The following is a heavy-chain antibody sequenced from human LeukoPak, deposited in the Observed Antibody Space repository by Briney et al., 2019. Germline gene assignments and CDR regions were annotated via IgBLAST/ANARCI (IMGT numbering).Heavy chain of an antibody. CDR1: GFSLSTSGMC. CDR3: ARTADYGGNSEYYFDY. J-gene: IGHJ4*02. V-gene: IGHV2-70*01. Sequence: SGPALVKPTQTLTLTSTFSGFSLSTSGMCVSWIRQPPGKALEWLALIDWDDDKYYSTSLKTRLTISKDTSKNQVVLTMTNMDPVDTATYYCARTADYGGNSEYYFDYWGQGTLVTVSS. D-gene: IGHD4-23*01. CDR2: IDWDDDK.